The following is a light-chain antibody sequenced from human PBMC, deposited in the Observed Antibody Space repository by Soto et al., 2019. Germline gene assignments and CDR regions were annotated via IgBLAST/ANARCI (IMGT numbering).Light chain of an antibody. CDR1: SSNIGGYNV. J-gene: IGLJ1*01. CDR3: CSYVGANTYV. V-gene: IGLV2-23*01. Sequence: QSVLTQPASVSGSPGQSITISCSGTSSNIGGYNVVSWYQQHPGQAPKVIVYEGIKRPSGVSDRFSGSNSGSTASLTISGLQAEDEAEYYFCSYVGANTYVFGSGTTLTVL. CDR2: EGI.